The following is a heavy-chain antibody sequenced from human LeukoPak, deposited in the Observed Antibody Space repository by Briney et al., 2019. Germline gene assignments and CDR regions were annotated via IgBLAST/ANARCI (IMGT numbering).Heavy chain of an antibody. CDR3: ARDRSGYAWFDP. J-gene: IGHJ5*02. V-gene: IGHV4-31*03. D-gene: IGHD5-12*01. CDR2: IYYSGST. CDR1: GGSISSGGYY. Sequence: SQTLSLTCTVAGGSISSGGYYWSWIRQHPGKGLEWIGYIYYSGSTYYNPSLKSRLTISVDTSKSQFSLKLSSVTAADTAVHYCARDRSGYAWFDPWGQGTLVTVSS.